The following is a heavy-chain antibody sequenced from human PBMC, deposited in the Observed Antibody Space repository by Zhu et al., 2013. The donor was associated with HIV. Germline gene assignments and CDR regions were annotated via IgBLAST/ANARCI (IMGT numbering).Heavy chain of an antibody. D-gene: IGHD2-8*01. CDR1: GGTFSSYT. J-gene: IGHJ4*02. V-gene: IGHV1-69*08. CDR2: IIPILGIA. Sequence: QVQLVQSGAEVKKPGSSVKVSCKASGGTFSSYTISWVRQAPGQGLEWMGRIIPILGIANYAQKFQGRVTITADKSTSTAYMELSSLRSEDTAVYYCARDRTKGYCTNGVCSQGSDYWGQGTLVTVSS. CDR3: ARDRTKGYCTNGVCSQGSDY.